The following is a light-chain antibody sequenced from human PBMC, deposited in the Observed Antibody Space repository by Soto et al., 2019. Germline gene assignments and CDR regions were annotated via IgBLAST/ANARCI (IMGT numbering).Light chain of an antibody. CDR1: SSDVGGYNS. V-gene: IGLV2-14*01. Sequence: QSVLTQPASVSGSPGQSITISCTGTSSDVGGYNSVSWYQQHPGKVPKLMIHDVSNRPSGVSDRFSGSKSGNTASLTISGLQAEDEADYFCSSHTSYSPYVFGTGTKLTVL. CDR3: SSHTSYSPYV. J-gene: IGLJ1*01. CDR2: DVS.